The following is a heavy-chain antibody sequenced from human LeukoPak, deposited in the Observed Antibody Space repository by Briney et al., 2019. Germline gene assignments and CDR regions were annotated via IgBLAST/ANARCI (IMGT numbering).Heavy chain of an antibody. D-gene: IGHD1-26*01. V-gene: IGHV1-69*02. CDR2: IIPILGIA. CDR3: ARNVGATTGEYFQH. Sequence: SVTVSFKASGGTFISYTISWVRQAPGQGLEWMGRIIPILGIANYAQKFQGRVTITADKSTSTAYMELSSLRSEDTAVYYCARNVGATTGEYFQHWGQGTLVTVSS. J-gene: IGHJ1*01. CDR1: GGTFISYT.